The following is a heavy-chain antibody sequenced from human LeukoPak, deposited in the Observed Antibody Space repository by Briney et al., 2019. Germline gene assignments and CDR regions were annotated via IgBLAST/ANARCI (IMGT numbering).Heavy chain of an antibody. CDR2: ISYDGSNK. CDR3: ARNPLGYCSSTSCQPLYDAFDI. CDR1: GFTFSSYA. Sequence: GGSLRLSCAASGFTFSSYAMHWVRQAPGKGLEWVAVISYDGSNKYYADSVKGRFTISRDNSKNTLYLQMNSLRAEDTAVYYCARNPLGYCSSTSCQPLYDAFDIWGQGTMVTVSS. V-gene: IGHV3-30*01. J-gene: IGHJ3*02. D-gene: IGHD2-2*01.